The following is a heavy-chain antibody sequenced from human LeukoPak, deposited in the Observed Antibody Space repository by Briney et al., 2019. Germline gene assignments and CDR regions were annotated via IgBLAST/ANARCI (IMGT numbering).Heavy chain of an antibody. Sequence: ASVKVSCKASGYTFTSYYMHWVRQAPGKGLEWMGGFDPEDGETIYAQKFQGRVTMTEDTSTDTAYMELSSLRSEDTAVYYCATDWNMVRGVSFDYWGQGTLVTVSS. V-gene: IGHV1-24*01. D-gene: IGHD3-10*01. CDR1: GYTFTSYY. CDR3: ATDWNMVRGVSFDY. J-gene: IGHJ4*02. CDR2: FDPEDGET.